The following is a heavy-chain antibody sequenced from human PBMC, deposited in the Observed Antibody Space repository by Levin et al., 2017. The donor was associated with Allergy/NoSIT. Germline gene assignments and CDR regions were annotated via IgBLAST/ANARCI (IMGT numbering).Heavy chain of an antibody. J-gene: IGHJ4*02. Sequence: PGGSLRLSCTVSGFKFGDYAMSWVRQAPGKGLEWVGFIRTKEYCEKTEYAASVQGRFTVAKDDSTSIAYLQMLSLTTEDASAYYCTRSYNGQYAEYLYYGGQGTMVTVSS. CDR1: GFKFGDYA. CDR2: IRTKEYCEKT. V-gene: IGHV3-49*04. CDR3: TRSYNGQYAEYLYY. D-gene: IGHD5-24*01.